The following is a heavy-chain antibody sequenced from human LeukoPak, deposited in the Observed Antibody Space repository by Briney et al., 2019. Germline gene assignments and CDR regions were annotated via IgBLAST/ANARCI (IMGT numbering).Heavy chain of an antibody. J-gene: IGHJ6*02. CDR1: GLSVSSKY. V-gene: IGHV3-66*01. CDR2: IFSGDSA. CDR3: ARGGAMIDYYYGMDV. D-gene: IGHD3-22*01. Sequence: GGSLRLSCAASGLSVSSKYMSWVRQAPGKGLEWVSGIFSGDSAYHADSVKGRFTISRDNSKNTLYLQMNSLRAEDTAVYYCARGGAMIDYYYGMDVWGQGTTVTVSS.